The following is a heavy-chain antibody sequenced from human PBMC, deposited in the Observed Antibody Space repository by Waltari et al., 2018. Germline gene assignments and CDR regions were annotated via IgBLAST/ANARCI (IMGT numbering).Heavy chain of an antibody. D-gene: IGHD6-19*01. V-gene: IGHV3-33*01. CDR1: GFTFSSYG. Sequence: QVQLVESGGGVVQPGRSLRISCAASGFTFSSYGMHWVRQAPGKGLEWVAFIGSDGSNRYYAGSVKGRFTISRDNSKNTLYLQMNSLRAEDTAVYYCAIGGSSGWTDAFDIWGQGTMVTVSS. CDR3: AIGGSSGWTDAFDI. CDR2: IGSDGSNR. J-gene: IGHJ3*02.